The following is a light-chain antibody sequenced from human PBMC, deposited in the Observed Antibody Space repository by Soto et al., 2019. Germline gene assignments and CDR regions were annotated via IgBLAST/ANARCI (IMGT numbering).Light chain of an antibody. J-gene: IGKJ5*01. CDR2: DAS. Sequence: DIQMTQSPSSLSASVGDRVTITCQASQDISRYLNRYQHKPGKAPKLLIYDASNLETRVPSRFSGSGSGTDFTFTISSLQPEDFATYHCQHLNTFPITLGQGKRLEIK. CDR3: QHLNTFPIT. V-gene: IGKV1-33*01. CDR1: QDISRY.